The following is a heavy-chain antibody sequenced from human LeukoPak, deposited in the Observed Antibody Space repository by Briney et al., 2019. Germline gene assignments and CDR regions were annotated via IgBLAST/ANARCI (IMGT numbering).Heavy chain of an antibody. CDR2: ISGSGGST. V-gene: IGHV3-23*01. Sequence: GGSLRLSCAASGFTFSSYAMSWVRQAPGKGLEWVSAISGSGGSTYYADSVKGRFTISRDNSKNTLYLQMNSLRTEDTAVYYCAKDSPLSYYYGSGSYLTEWGQGTLVTVSS. CDR1: GFTFSSYA. D-gene: IGHD3-10*01. J-gene: IGHJ4*02. CDR3: AKDSPLSYYYGSGSYLTE.